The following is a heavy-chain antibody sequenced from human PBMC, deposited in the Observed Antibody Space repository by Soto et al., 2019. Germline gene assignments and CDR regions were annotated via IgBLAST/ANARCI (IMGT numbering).Heavy chain of an antibody. Sequence: ETRSHTCSVSVVPISNTSYYWGWIRQPPGKGLEWVGTIYFSGSTFYNPSLKSRVTISIDTSKNQFSLRLSSVTAADTAVYYCARHGSYWGQGTLVTVSS. CDR2: IYFSGST. CDR1: VVPISNTSYY. V-gene: IGHV4-39*01. J-gene: IGHJ4*02. CDR3: ARHGSY.